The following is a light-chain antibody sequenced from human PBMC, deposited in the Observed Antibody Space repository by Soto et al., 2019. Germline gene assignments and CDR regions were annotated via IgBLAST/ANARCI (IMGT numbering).Light chain of an antibody. CDR2: GAY. V-gene: IGKV3-20*01. J-gene: IGKJ2*01. CDR3: LHFDNLPLYT. CDR1: QSVTSRS. Sequence: EIVLTQSPGTLSLSPGERATLSCRASQSVTSRSLAWYQHRPGQAPRLLIYGAYSRATGIPDRFSGSGSGTDCSLTISRLQPEDFAVYYCLHFDNLPLYTFGQGTKLEI.